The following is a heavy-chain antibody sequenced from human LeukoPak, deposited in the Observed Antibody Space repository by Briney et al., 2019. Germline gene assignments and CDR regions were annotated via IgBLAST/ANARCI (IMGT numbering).Heavy chain of an antibody. CDR1: GGTFNTHI. V-gene: IGHV1-69*08. CDR2: ITPIIGTT. D-gene: IGHD3-10*01. Sequence: ASVKVSCRSSGGTFNTHIFNWVRQAPGQGLEWMGRITPIIGTTKYAQKFQGRVTITADKSTSTAYMELSSLRSEDTAVYYCASLTGGPYYYYGMDVWGQGTTVTVSS. CDR3: ASLTGGPYYYYGMDV. J-gene: IGHJ6*02.